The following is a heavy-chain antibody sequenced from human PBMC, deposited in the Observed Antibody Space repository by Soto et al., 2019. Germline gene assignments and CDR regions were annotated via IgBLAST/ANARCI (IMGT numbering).Heavy chain of an antibody. Sequence: EVQLLESGGGLIQPGGSLRLSCAASGFTFRTYAMTWFRQAPGKGLEWVSAISGSDSTFYANSVKGRFTISRDNSRNTLYLQMHSLRAEDTAVYYCAKEKDYDFVRGSDRYTSDSWGQGTLVTVSS. CDR1: GFTFRTYA. V-gene: IGHV3-23*01. D-gene: IGHD3-16*02. CDR2: ISGSDST. CDR3: AKEKDYDFVRGSDRYTSDS. J-gene: IGHJ4*02.